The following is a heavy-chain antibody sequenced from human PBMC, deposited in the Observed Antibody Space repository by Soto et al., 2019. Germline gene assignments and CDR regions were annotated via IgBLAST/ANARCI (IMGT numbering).Heavy chain of an antibody. CDR1: GFTFSNAW. CDR2: IKSKTDGGTT. V-gene: IGHV3-15*07. CDR3: TTSLGHFDLFYYYYGMDV. D-gene: IGHD3-9*01. Sequence: PGGSLRLSCAASGFTFSNAWMNWVRQAPGKGLEWVGRIKSKTDGGTTDYAAPVKGRFTISRDDSKNTLYLQMNSLKTEDTAVFYCTTSLGHFDLFYYYYGMDVWGQGTTVTVSS. J-gene: IGHJ6*02.